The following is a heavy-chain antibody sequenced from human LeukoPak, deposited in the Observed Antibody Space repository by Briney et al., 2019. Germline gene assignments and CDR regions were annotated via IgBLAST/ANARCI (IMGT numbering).Heavy chain of an antibody. CDR3: ARAPTWSSTSYNYYYMDV. V-gene: IGHV1-8*01. CDR2: MNPNSGNT. CDR1: GYTFTSYD. J-gene: IGHJ6*03. D-gene: IGHD3-3*01. Sequence: ASVKVSCKASGYTFTSYDINWVRQATGQGLEWMGWMNPNSGNTGYAQKFQGRDTMTKNTSISTAYMELSSLRSEDTALYYCARAPTWSSTSYNYYYMDVWGKGTTVTISS.